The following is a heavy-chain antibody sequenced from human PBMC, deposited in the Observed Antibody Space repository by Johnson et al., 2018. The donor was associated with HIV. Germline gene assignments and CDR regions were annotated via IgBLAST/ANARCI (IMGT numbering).Heavy chain of an antibody. CDR1: GFSFSDYY. J-gene: IGHJ3*02. D-gene: IGHD1-1*01. Sequence: VQLVESGGGVVRPGGSLRLSCAVSGFSFSDYYMSWIRQAPGKGLEWVSVIFSGGSTYYADSVKGRFTISRDNSKNTLYLQMNSLRAEDTAVYCCARDSLETSDGAFDIWGQGTMVTVSS. CDR2: IFSGGST. V-gene: IGHV3-66*01. CDR3: ARDSLETSDGAFDI.